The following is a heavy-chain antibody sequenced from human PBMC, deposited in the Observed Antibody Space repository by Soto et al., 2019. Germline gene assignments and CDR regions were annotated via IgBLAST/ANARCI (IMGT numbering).Heavy chain of an antibody. J-gene: IGHJ3*02. CDR3: AIAAAGTVADDAFDI. CDR2: ISAYNGNT. V-gene: IGHV1-18*01. CDR1: GYTFTSYG. Sequence: ASVKVSCKASGYTFTSYGISWVRQAPGQGLEWMGWISAYNGNTNYAQKLQGRVTMTTDTSTSTAYMELRSLRSDATAVYYCAIAAAGTVADDAFDIWGQGTMVTVSS. D-gene: IGHD6-13*01.